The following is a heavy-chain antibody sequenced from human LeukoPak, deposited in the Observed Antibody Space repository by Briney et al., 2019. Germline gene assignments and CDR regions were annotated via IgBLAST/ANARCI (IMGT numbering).Heavy chain of an antibody. CDR1: GGSISSYY. CDR3: ARGRRVRLTGYYPGAFDI. CDR2: IYYSGST. Sequence: SETLSLTCTVSGGSISSYYWSWIRQPPGKGLEWIGYIYYSGSTNYNPSLKSRVTISVDTSKNQFSLKLSSVTAADTAVYYCARGRRVRLTGYYPGAFDIWGQGTMVTVSP. D-gene: IGHD3-9*01. V-gene: IGHV4-59*01. J-gene: IGHJ3*02.